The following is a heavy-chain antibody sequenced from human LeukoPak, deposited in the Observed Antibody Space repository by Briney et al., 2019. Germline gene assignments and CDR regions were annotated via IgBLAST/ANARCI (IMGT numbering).Heavy chain of an antibody. Sequence: SVKVSCKASGGTFSSYAISWVRQAPGQGLEWTGGIIPIFGTANYAQKFQGRVTITADESTSTAYMELGSLGSDDTAVYYCARVGEYCTGISCLDYWSQGTLVTVSS. CDR3: ARVGEYCTGISCLDY. J-gene: IGHJ4*02. CDR1: GGTFSSYA. V-gene: IGHV1-69*01. D-gene: IGHD2-2*01. CDR2: IIPIFGTA.